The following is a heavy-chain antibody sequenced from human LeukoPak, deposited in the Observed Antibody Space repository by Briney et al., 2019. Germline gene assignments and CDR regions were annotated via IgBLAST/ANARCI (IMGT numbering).Heavy chain of an antibody. CDR2: VYYSGSV. D-gene: IGHD5-18*01. CDR3: ARHLRGYNYGPFEY. V-gene: IGHV4-59*08. CDR1: DGSISPHY. J-gene: IGHJ4*02. Sequence: SETLSLTCNVSDGSISPHYWSWIRQPPGRGLEWIGYVYYSGSVNYNPSLKSRLTISLDTSKSQFSLKLSSVTAADTAVYYCARHLRGYNYGPFEYWGQGTLVTASS.